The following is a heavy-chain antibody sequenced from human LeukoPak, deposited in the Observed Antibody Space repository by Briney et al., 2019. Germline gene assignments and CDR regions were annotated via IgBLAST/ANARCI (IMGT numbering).Heavy chain of an antibody. D-gene: IGHD6-19*01. CDR2: ISYDGSNK. CDR3: ARVRAPYSSGFYDFDY. CDR1: GFTFSSYG. V-gene: IGHV3-30*03. J-gene: IGHJ4*02. Sequence: GGSLRLSCAASGFTFSSYGMHWVRQAPGKGLEWVAVISYDGSNKYYADSVKGRFTISRDNSKNTLYLQMNSLRAEDTAVYYCARVRAPYSSGFYDFDYWGQGTLVTVSS.